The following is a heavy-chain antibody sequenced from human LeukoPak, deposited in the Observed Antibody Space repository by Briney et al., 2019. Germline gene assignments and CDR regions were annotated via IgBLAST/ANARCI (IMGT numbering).Heavy chain of an antibody. CDR2: INPNSGGT. CDR3: ARTRGPVVAATRWAYFDY. Sequence: ASVKVSCKASGYTFTGYYMHWVRQAPGQGLEWMGWINPNSGGTNYAQKFQGRVTMTRDTSISTAYMELSRLRSGDTAVYYCARTRGPVVAATRWAYFDYWGQGTLVTVSS. V-gene: IGHV1-2*02. J-gene: IGHJ4*02. CDR1: GYTFTGYY. D-gene: IGHD2-15*01.